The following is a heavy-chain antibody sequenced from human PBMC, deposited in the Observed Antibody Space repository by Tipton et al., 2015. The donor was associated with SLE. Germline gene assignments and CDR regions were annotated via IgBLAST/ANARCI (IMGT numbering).Heavy chain of an antibody. J-gene: IGHJ5*02. V-gene: IGHV4-61*09. D-gene: IGHD3-10*01. CDR2: IYTSGST. CDR1: GGSISSDTYY. CDR3: ASGGYGSGSHYLGGWFDP. Sequence: TLSLTCIVSGGSISSDTYYWSWLRQPAGKGLEWIGHIYTSGSTNYNPSLKSRVTISADTSKNQFSLKLSPVTAADTAVYYCASGGYGSGSHYLGGWFDPWGRGTLVTVSS.